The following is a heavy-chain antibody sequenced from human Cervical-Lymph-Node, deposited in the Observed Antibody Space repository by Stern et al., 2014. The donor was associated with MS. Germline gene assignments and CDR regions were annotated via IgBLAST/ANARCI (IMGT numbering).Heavy chain of an antibody. CDR1: GYTFTSYG. CDR3: ATSPHDFWSGYSFDY. CDR2: ISAYNGNT. Sequence: QVQLLQPGAEVKKPGASVKVSCKASGYTFTSYGISWVRQAPGQGLEWMGWISAYNGNTNYAQKLQGRVTMTTDTSTSTAYMELRSLRSDDTAVYYCATSPHDFWSGYSFDYWGQGTLVTVSS. D-gene: IGHD3-3*01. V-gene: IGHV1-18*04. J-gene: IGHJ4*02.